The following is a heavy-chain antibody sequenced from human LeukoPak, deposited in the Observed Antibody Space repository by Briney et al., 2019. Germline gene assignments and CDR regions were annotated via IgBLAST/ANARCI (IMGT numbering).Heavy chain of an antibody. Sequence: SETLSLTCTVSGGSISSYYWSWIRQPAGKGLEWIGRIYTSVSTNYNPSLKCRVAMSVDTSKNHFSLTLSSVTAAETAVYYCARGLYAFWSGYYYAFDYWGQGTLVPVSS. CDR1: GGSISSYY. D-gene: IGHD3-3*01. CDR2: IYTSVST. CDR3: ARGLYAFWSGYYYAFDY. J-gene: IGHJ4*02. V-gene: IGHV4-4*07.